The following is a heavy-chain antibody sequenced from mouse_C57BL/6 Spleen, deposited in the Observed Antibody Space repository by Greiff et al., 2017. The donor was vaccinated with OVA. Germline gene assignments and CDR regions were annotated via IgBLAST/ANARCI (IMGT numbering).Heavy chain of an antibody. J-gene: IGHJ3*01. D-gene: IGHD1-1*01. CDR3: ARLGYYGVDRFAY. CDR2: IDPANGNT. CDR1: GFNINNTY. V-gene: IGHV14-3*01. Sequence: VQLQQSVAELVRPGASVKLSCTASGFNINNTYMHWVKQRPEQGLEWIGRIDPANGNTKYAPKFQGKATLTADTSSNTAYLQLSSLTSEDTAIYYCARLGYYGVDRFAYWGQGTLVTVSA.